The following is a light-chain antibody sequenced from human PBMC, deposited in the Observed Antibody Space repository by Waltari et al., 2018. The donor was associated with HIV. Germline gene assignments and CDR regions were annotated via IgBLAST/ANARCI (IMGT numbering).Light chain of an antibody. J-gene: IGKJ1*01. CDR3: AQETFWGWT. Sequence: VVLTQFPVSLSVSVGQSASISCRSSERRVSADGNTYLSWFQQRPGQSPRRLIYKVSNRDSGGPGKFSGSGAVRDFTLQINRVEAEDVATYYCAQETFWGWTFGPGTKVEI. CDR1: ERRVSADGNTY. V-gene: IGKV2-30*01. CDR2: KVS.